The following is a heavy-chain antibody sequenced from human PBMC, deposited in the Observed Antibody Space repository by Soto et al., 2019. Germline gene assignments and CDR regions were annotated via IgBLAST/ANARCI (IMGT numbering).Heavy chain of an antibody. CDR3: ASMTYGYHFDY. J-gene: IGHJ4*02. D-gene: IGHD5-12*01. Sequence: QVQLQESGPGLVKPSETLSLTCFFSGGSLTTNYWSWIRQPPGKGLEWIGYIFHTGRAKFNPSLMGRASMSIDTSKSQFSLNLTSVTAADTAVYYCASMTYGYHFDYWGQGSRVIVSS. CDR1: GGSLTTNY. V-gene: IGHV4-59*12. CDR2: IFHTGRA.